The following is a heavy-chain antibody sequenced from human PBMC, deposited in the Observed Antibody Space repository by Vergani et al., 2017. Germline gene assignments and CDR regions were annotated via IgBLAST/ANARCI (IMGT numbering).Heavy chain of an antibody. J-gene: IGHJ5*02. D-gene: IGHD2-2*01. CDR3: ARGWVPAARWRWCDP. V-gene: IGHV4-34*01. CDR1: GGSFSGYY. CDR2: INHSGST. Sequence: QVQLQQWGAGLLKPSETLSLTCAVYGGSFSGYYWSWIRQPPGKGLEWIGEINHSGSTNYNPSLKSRVTISVDTSKNQFSLKLSSVTAADTAVYYCARGWVPAARWRWCDPWGQGTLVTVSS.